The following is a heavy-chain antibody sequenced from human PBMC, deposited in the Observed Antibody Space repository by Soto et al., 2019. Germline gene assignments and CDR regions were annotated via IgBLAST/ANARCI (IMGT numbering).Heavy chain of an antibody. Sequence: GGSLRLSCTASGFTFSKAWMSWVRQAPGKGLDWVGRIKSMTDGGTTDHAAPVKGRFAISRDDLKNTLYLQMNTLKTEDTAVYYCTTVTLWSHSYYGMDVCGQGTTVTVSS. CDR3: TTVTLWSHSYYGMDV. CDR1: GFTFSKAW. V-gene: IGHV3-15*01. J-gene: IGHJ6*02. D-gene: IGHD3-3*01. CDR2: IKSMTDGGTT.